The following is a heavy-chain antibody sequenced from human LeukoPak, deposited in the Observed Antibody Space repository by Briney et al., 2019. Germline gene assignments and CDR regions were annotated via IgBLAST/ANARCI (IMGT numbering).Heavy chain of an antibody. V-gene: IGHV3-30-3*01. Sequence: GGSLRLSCSASGFTFSSYAMHWVRQAPGKGLEWVAVISYDGSNKYYADSVKGRFTISRDNSKNTLYLQMNGLRAEDTAVYYCARARLDSGSYYDYWGQGTLVTVSS. D-gene: IGHD1-26*01. CDR2: ISYDGSNK. CDR3: ARARLDSGSYYDY. J-gene: IGHJ4*02. CDR1: GFTFSSYA.